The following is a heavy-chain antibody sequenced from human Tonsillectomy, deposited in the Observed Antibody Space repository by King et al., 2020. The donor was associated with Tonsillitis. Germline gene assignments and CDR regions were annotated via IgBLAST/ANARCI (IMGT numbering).Heavy chain of an antibody. CDR2: IYSGGSS. Sequence: VQLVESGGGLVQPGGSLRLSCPASGFIVSSNYMSWVRQAPGKGLEWVSVIYSGGSSYYADSVKGRFTISRDNSKNTLYLQMNSLRAEDTAVYYCARGPDVVVTANLFDYWGQGTLVTVSS. V-gene: IGHV3-66*01. J-gene: IGHJ4*02. CDR3: ARGPDVVVTANLFDY. D-gene: IGHD3-22*01. CDR1: GFIVSSNY.